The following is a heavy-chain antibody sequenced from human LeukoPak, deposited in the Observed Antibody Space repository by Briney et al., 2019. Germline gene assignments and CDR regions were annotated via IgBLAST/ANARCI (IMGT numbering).Heavy chain of an antibody. Sequence: GGSLRLACAASGFTFSSYAMSWVGRAPGKGLEWGSVISGSGGNTYYAGSVKGRFTISRDNSKNTLYLQLNSLRAEDTAVYYCAKDLYGDYDFACWGQGTLVTVSS. CDR2: ISGSGGNT. V-gene: IGHV3-23*01. CDR3: AKDLYGDYDFAC. J-gene: IGHJ4*02. CDR1: GFTFSSYA. D-gene: IGHD4-17*01.